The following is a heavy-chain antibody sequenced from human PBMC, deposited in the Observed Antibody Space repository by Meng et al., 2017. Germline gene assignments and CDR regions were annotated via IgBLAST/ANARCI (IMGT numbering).Heavy chain of an antibody. J-gene: IGHJ4*02. CDR3: ARGRVAVAGSGGIDY. CDR1: GGSFSGYY. D-gene: IGHD6-19*01. V-gene: IGHV4-34*01. Sequence: GSLRLSCAVYGGSFSGYYWSWIRQPPGKGLEWIGEINRSGSTNYNPSLKSRVTIPVDTSKNQFSLKLSSVTAADTAVYYCARGRVAVAGSGGIDYWGQGTLVTVSS. CDR2: INRSGST.